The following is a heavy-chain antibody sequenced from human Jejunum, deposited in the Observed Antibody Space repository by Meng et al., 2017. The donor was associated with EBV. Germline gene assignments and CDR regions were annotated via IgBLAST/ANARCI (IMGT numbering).Heavy chain of an antibody. CDR3: ARDSGYTRSWSGDY. V-gene: IGHV7-4-1*02. D-gene: IGHD6-13*01. J-gene: IGHJ4*02. CDR1: GYTFTRNA. CDR2: ISTNTGNP. Sequence: QVQLVQSGSELKKPGXSVKVSCXASGYTFTRNAINWVRQAPGQGLEWMGWISTNTGNPTYAQGFTGRFVFSLDTSVSTAYLQISGLKAEDTAIYYCARDSGYTRSWSGDYWGQGTLVTVSS.